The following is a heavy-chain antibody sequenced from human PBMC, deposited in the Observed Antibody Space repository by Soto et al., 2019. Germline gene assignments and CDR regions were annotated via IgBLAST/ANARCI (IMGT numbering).Heavy chain of an antibody. CDR1: GFTLRGFG. V-gene: IGHV3-7*01. Sequence: EVQLVESGGGLVQPGGPLSPPVAASGFTLRGFGLPWVRKAPGRGLGWVANIKEDGSEKYNEDSVKGRFTISRDNAKNSVYLQMNSLRAEDTAVYYCADSGSYTDVWGKGTTVTVSS. J-gene: IGHJ6*03. CDR2: IKEDGSEK. D-gene: IGHD5-12*01. CDR3: ADSGSYTDV.